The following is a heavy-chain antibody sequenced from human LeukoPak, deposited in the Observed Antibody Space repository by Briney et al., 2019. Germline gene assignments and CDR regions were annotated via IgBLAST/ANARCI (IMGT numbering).Heavy chain of an antibody. CDR3: TRHPFDSSGFSPTTDY. Sequence: GGSLRLSCAVSGFTFSGSAMHWVRQASGKGLEWVGRIRSKANSYATAYAASVKGRFTISRDDSKNTAYLQMNSLKTEDTAVYYCTRHPFDSSGFSPTTDYWGQGTLVTVSS. D-gene: IGHD3-22*01. CDR1: GFTFSGSA. J-gene: IGHJ4*02. CDR2: IRSKANSYAT. V-gene: IGHV3-73*01.